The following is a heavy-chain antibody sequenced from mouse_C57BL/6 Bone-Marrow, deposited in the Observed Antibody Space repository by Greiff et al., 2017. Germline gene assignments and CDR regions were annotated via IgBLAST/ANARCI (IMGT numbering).Heavy chain of an antibody. CDR3: ARSPSYDYFDY. CDR2: INPYNGDT. Sequence: VQLQQSGPELVKPGDSVKISCKASGYSFTGYFMNWVMQSHGKSLEWIGRINPYNGDTFYNQKFKGKATLTVDKSSSTAHMELRSLTSEDSAVYYCARSPSYDYFDYWGQGTTLTVSS. J-gene: IGHJ2*01. D-gene: IGHD2-3*01. CDR1: GYSFTGYF. V-gene: IGHV1-20*01.